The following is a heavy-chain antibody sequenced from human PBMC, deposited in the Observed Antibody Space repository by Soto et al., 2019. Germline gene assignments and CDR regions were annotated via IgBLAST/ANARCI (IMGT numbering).Heavy chain of an antibody. V-gene: IGHV1-18*01. D-gene: IGHD4-17*01. CDR1: GYTFTSYG. CDR3: ARAGFPTVTTLYYYYGMDV. CDR2: ISAYNGNT. Sequence: QVQLVQAGAEVKKPGASVKVSCKASGYTFTSYGISWVRQAPGQGLEWMGWISAYNGNTNYAQKLQGRVTMTTDTSTSTAYMELRSLRSDDTAVYYCARAGFPTVTTLYYYYGMDVWGQGTTVTVSS. J-gene: IGHJ6*02.